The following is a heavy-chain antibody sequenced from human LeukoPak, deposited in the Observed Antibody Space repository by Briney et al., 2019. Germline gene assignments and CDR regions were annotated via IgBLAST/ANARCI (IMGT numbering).Heavy chain of an antibody. Sequence: ASVKVSCRASGYTFTGYYMHWVRQAPGQGLEWMGWINPNSGGTNYAQKFQGRVTMTRDTSISTAYMELSRLRSDDTAVYYCAITTYYYDSSGYLFDYWGQGTLVTVSS. D-gene: IGHD3-22*01. J-gene: IGHJ4*02. V-gene: IGHV1-2*02. CDR2: INPNSGGT. CDR3: AITTYYYDSSGYLFDY. CDR1: GYTFTGYY.